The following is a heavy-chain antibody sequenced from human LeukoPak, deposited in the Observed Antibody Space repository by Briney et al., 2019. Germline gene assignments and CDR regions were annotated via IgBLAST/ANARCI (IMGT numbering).Heavy chain of an antibody. D-gene: IGHD3-3*01. Sequence: SQTLSLTYTVSGGSISSGSYYWSWIRQPAGKGLEWIGRIYTSGSTNYNPSLKSRVTISVDTSKNQFSLKLSSVTAADTAVYYCARDDSYYDFWSGSYYYGMDVWGQGTTVTVSS. CDR3: ARDDSYYDFWSGSYYYGMDV. V-gene: IGHV4-61*02. CDR1: GGSISSGSYY. CDR2: IYTSGST. J-gene: IGHJ6*02.